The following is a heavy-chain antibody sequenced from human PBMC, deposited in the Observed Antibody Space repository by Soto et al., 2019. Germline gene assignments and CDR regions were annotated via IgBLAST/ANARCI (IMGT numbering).Heavy chain of an antibody. Sequence: QVQLVESGGGVVQPGRSLRLSCAASGFTFSSYGMHWVRQAPGKGLEWVAVIWYDGSNKYYADSVKGRFTISRDNSKNTLYLQMNSLRAEDTAVYYCARRGGGDLYGMDVWGQGTTVTVSS. D-gene: IGHD2-21*02. J-gene: IGHJ6*02. V-gene: IGHV3-33*01. CDR1: GFTFSSYG. CDR3: ARRGGGDLYGMDV. CDR2: IWYDGSNK.